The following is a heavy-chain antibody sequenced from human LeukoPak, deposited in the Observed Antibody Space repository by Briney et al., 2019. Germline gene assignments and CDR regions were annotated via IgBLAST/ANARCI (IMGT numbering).Heavy chain of an antibody. CDR2: IYYSGST. V-gene: IGHV4-30-4*08. J-gene: IGHJ5*02. CDR1: GGSISSGDYY. Sequence: SETLSLTCTVSGGSISSGDYYWSWIRQPPGKGLEWIGYIYYSGSTYYNPSLKSRVTMSVDTSKNQFSLKLSSVTAADTAVYYCARQHDYGDYWFDPWGQGTLVTVSS. D-gene: IGHD4-17*01. CDR3: ARQHDYGDYWFDP.